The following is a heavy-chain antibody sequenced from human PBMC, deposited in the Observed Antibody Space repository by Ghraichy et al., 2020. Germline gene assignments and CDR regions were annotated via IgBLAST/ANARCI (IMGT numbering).Heavy chain of an antibody. Sequence: GGSLRLSCAASGFTFSSCWMSWVRQAPGKGLEWVANIKQDGSEKYYVDSVKGRFTISRDNAKNSLYLQMNSLRAEDTAVYYCARAGRYYYYDSSGPDYWGQGTLVTVSS. CDR1: GFTFSSCW. D-gene: IGHD3-22*01. CDR2: IKQDGSEK. J-gene: IGHJ4*02. CDR3: ARAGRYYYYDSSGPDY. V-gene: IGHV3-7*03.